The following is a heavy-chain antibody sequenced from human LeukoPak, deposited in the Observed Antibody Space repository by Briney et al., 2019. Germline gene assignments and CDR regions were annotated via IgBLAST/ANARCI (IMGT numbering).Heavy chain of an antibody. CDR2: IYTSGST. CDR1: GGSISSYH. D-gene: IGHD1-14*01. CDR3: ARTGGRTKYYMDV. V-gene: IGHV4-4*09. J-gene: IGHJ6*03. Sequence: SETLSLTCSVSGGSISSYHWSWIRQPPGKGLEWIGHIYTSGSTNYNPSLKSRVTVSIDTSKNQFSLKLSSVTAADTAVYYCARTGGRTKYYMDVWGKGTTVTVSS.